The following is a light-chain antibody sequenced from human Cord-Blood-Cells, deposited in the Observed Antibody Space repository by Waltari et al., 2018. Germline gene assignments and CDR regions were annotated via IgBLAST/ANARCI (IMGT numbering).Light chain of an antibody. Sequence: DIQMTQSPSTLSASVGDRVTITGRASQSISSWLAWYQQKPGKAPKLLIYDASSLESGVPSRFSGSGAGTEFTLTISSLQPDDFATYYCQQYKSYSYTFGQRTKLEIK. CDR3: QQYKSYSYT. CDR2: DAS. CDR1: QSISSW. J-gene: IGKJ2*01. V-gene: IGKV1-5*01.